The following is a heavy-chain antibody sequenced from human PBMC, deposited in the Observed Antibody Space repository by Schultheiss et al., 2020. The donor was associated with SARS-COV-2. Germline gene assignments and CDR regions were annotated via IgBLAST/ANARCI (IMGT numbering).Heavy chain of an antibody. CDR3: ARLSGGYSYGPDY. CDR1: GGSISGSRDY. Sequence: SETLSLTCTASGGSISGSRDYWGWIRQSPGKGLEWIGIIYYSGNTYYNPSLKSRVTISVDTSKNQFSLKLSSVTAADTAVYYCARLSGGYSYGPDYWGQGTLVTVSS. V-gene: IGHV4-39*01. J-gene: IGHJ4*02. CDR2: IYYSGNT. D-gene: IGHD5-18*01.